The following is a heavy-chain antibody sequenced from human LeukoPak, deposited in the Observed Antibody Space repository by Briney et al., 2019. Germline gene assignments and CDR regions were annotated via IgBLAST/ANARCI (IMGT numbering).Heavy chain of an antibody. J-gene: IGHJ4*02. D-gene: IGHD3-10*01. CDR2: VNTGNGDT. CDR1: GYIFTRNA. Sequence: APVKVPCKASGYIFTRNAMNWVRQAPGQRLEWMGWVNTGNGDTKYSQKFQCRVTITREISASTVYMELSSLTSEDTAVYCFARGRILLWFGDSPDFDYWGEGTLVTVSS. CDR3: ARGRILLWFGDSPDFDY. V-gene: IGHV1-3*04.